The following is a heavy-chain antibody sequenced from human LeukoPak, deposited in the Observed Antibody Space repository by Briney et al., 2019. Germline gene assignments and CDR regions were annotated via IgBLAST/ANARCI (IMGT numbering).Heavy chain of an antibody. Sequence: SETLSLTCIVSGGSVSSSSHYWAWIRQPPGMGLEWIRSIYYSGNTYYNPSLKSRVTISVDTSKNQFSLKLSSVTATDTAVYYCARGEDVAAAGIEYWGQGTLVTVSS. CDR3: ARGEDVAAAGIEY. CDR1: GGSVSSSSHY. V-gene: IGHV4-39*01. CDR2: IYYSGNT. J-gene: IGHJ4*02. D-gene: IGHD6-13*01.